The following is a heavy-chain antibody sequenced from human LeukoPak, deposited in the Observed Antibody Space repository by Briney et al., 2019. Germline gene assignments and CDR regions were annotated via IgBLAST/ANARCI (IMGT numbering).Heavy chain of an antibody. CDR1: GGTFSSYA. V-gene: IGHV1-69*04. Sequence: SVKVSCKASGGTFSSYAISWVRQAPGQGLEWMGRIIPILGIANYAQKFQGRVTITADKSTSTAYMELSSLRSGDTAVYYCARTPPIVVDTNWFDPWGQGTLVTVSS. J-gene: IGHJ5*02. CDR2: IIPILGIA. D-gene: IGHD3-22*01. CDR3: ARTPPIVVDTNWFDP.